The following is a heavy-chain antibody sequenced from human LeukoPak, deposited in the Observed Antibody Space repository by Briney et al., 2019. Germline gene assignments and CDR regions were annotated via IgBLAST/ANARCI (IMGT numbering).Heavy chain of an antibody. CDR3: ARTRLGLRYYYYYYMDV. D-gene: IGHD5-12*01. CDR2: IYPSGTT. J-gene: IGHJ6*03. V-gene: IGHV4-39*07. Sequence: SETLSLTCTVSGASMSSDSYYWGWIRQSPGKGLEWIASIYPSGTTHYNPSLKSRVTISVDTSKNQFSLKLSSVTAADTAVYYCARTRLGLRYYYYYYMDVWGKGTTVTISS. CDR1: GASMSSDSYY.